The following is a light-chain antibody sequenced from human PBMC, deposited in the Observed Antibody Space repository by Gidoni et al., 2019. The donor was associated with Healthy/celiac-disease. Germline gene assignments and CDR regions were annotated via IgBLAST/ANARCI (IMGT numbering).Light chain of an antibody. Sequence: QSALTQPRSVSGSPGQSVTISCTGTSSDVGGYNYVSWYQQHPGKAPKLMIYDVSKRPSRVPDRFSGSKSGNTASLTISGLQAEDEADYYCCSYAGSPRVVFGGGTKLTVL. V-gene: IGLV2-11*01. J-gene: IGLJ2*01. CDR1: SSDVGGYNY. CDR3: CSYAGSPRVV. CDR2: DVS.